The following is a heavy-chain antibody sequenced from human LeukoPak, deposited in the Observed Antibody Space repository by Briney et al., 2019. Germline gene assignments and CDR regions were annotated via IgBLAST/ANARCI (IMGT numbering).Heavy chain of an antibody. CDR1: GYTFTSYG. Sequence: ASVKVSCKASGYTFTSYGISWVRQAPGQGLEWMGWISAYNGNTNYAQKLQGRVTMTTDTSTSTAYMELRSLRSDDTAVFYCARATPYYDYVWGSYPVFDYWGQGTLVTVSS. D-gene: IGHD3-16*02. CDR2: ISAYNGNT. J-gene: IGHJ4*02. V-gene: IGHV1-18*01. CDR3: ARATPYYDYVWGSYPVFDY.